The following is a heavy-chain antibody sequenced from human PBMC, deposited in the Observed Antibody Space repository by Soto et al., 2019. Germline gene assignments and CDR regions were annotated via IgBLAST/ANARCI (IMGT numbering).Heavy chain of an antibody. CDR1: GYTFTGYY. Sequence: ASLKVSCKASGYTFTGYYMHWVRQAPGQGLEWMGWINPNSGGTNYAQKFQGWVTMTRDTSISTAYMELSRLRSDDTAVYYCARDLGYCSSTSCLYYFDYWGQGTLVTVSS. CDR2: INPNSGGT. V-gene: IGHV1-2*04. J-gene: IGHJ4*02. CDR3: ARDLGYCSSTSCLYYFDY. D-gene: IGHD2-2*01.